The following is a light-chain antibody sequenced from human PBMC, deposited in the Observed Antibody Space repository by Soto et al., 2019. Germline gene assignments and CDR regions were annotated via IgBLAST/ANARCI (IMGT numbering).Light chain of an antibody. CDR1: SSDVGRYNL. V-gene: IGLV2-23*02. J-gene: IGLJ3*02. CDR2: EVS. Sequence: QSALTQPASVSGSPGQSITISCTGTSSDVGRYNLVSWYQQHPGKAPKLLIYEVSERPSGVSDRFSGSKSGSTASLTISGLPTEDEGNYYCCSYAGSGLGVFGGGTKLTVL. CDR3: CSYAGSGLGV.